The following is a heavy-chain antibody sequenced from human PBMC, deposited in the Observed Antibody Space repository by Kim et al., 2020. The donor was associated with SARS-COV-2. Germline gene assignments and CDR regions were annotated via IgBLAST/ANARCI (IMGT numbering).Heavy chain of an antibody. CDR3: ARSRAARSPYYYGMDV. CDR1: GYTFTGYY. Sequence: ASVKVSCKASGYTFTGYYMHWVRQAPGQGLEWMGRINPNSGGTNYTQKFQGRVTMTRDTSISTAYMELSRLRSDDTAVYYCARSRAARSPYYYGMDVWGQGTTVTVSS. D-gene: IGHD6-6*01. V-gene: IGHV1-2*06. CDR2: INPNSGGT. J-gene: IGHJ6*02.